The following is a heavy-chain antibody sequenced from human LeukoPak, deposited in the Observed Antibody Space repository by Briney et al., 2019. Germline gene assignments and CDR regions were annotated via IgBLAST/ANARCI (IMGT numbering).Heavy chain of an antibody. CDR2: IYYSEST. J-gene: IGHJ4*02. D-gene: IGHD1-26*01. V-gene: IGHV4-39*01. CDR1: ADSISSSTYY. CDR3: ARHQKLRVGATTYFDY. Sequence: SETLSLTCTVSADSISSSTYYWGWIRQPPGKGLEWIGSIYYSESTYYHPSLKSRVTISSDTSKNQFSLKLSSVTAADTAVYYCARHQKLRVGATTYFDYWGQGTLVTVSS.